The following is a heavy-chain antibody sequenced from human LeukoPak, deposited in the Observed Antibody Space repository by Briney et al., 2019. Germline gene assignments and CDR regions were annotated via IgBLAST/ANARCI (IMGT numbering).Heavy chain of an antibody. V-gene: IGHV3-7*01. D-gene: IGHD1-1*01. J-gene: IGHJ4*02. CDR1: GFTVTHIW. CDR2: IKEDRTAD. Sequence: GGSLRLPWRPFGFTVTHIWMAWVSRAPGKGLDWVAHIKEDRTADYYVDSVRGRFTISKDDGKNSLHLQMNSLRVEDAAVDDCVGGGRELDYWGQGTLVSVSS. CDR3: VGGGRELDY.